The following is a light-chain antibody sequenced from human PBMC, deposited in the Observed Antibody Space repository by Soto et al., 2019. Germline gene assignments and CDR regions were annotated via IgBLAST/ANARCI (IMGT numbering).Light chain of an antibody. CDR3: QQYNNWPPYT. J-gene: IGKJ2*01. V-gene: IGKV3-15*01. CDR2: GAS. CDR1: QSVSSN. Sequence: EIVMTQSPATLSVSPGERATLSCRASQSVSSNLAWYQQKPGQAPRLLIYGASTRSTGIPASFSGSGSGTEFTLTISSLQSEYFALYYCQQYNNWPPYTFGQGTKLEIK.